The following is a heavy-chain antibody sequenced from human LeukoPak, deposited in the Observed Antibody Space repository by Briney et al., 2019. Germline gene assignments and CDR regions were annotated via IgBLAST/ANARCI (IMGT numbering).Heavy chain of an antibody. V-gene: IGHV4-59*06. D-gene: IGHD3-10*01. J-gene: IGHJ4*02. Sequence: PSETLSLTCTVSGGSISSYYWSWIRQPAGKGLEWIGYIYYSGSTYYNPSLKSRVTISVDTSKNQFSLKLSSVTAADTAVYYCARVGFYYGSGSYPLRGYFDYWGQGTLVTVSS. CDR1: GGSISSYY. CDR2: IYYSGST. CDR3: ARVGFYYGSGSYPLRGYFDY.